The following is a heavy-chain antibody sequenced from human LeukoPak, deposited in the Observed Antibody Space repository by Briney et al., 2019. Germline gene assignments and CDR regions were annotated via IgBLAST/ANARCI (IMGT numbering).Heavy chain of an antibody. CDR1: GGSFSGYY. V-gene: IGHV4-34*01. CDR3: AGGPVPAAASDY. D-gene: IGHD2-2*01. CDR2: INHSGST. Sequence: SETLSLTCAVYGGSFSGYYWSWIRQPPGKGLEWIGEINHSGSTNYNPSLKSRVTISVDTSKNQFSLKLSSVTAADTAVYYCAGGPVPAAASDYWGQGTLVTVSS. J-gene: IGHJ4*02.